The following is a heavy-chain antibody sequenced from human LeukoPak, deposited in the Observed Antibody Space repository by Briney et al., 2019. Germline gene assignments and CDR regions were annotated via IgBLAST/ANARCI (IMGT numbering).Heavy chain of an antibody. CDR2: IYYSGST. Sequence: PSETLSLTCTVSGGSISSYYWSWIRQPPGKGLEWIGYIYYSGSTNYNPSLKSRVTISVDTSKNQFSLKLSSVTAAGTAVYYCARAQYSSSWLGVPGYYYYGMDVWGQGTTVTVSS. J-gene: IGHJ6*02. CDR3: ARAQYSSSWLGVPGYYYYGMDV. D-gene: IGHD6-13*01. CDR1: GGSISSYY. V-gene: IGHV4-59*01.